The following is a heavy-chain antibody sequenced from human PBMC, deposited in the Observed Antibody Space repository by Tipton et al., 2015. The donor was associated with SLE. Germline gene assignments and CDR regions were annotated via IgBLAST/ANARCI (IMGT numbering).Heavy chain of an antibody. CDR1: GASITSGAYY. J-gene: IGHJ6*02. CDR2: IYYSGTT. V-gene: IGHV4-61*08. CDR3: AQEEGMFYYETSSHYGHYYVMDV. Sequence: TLSLTCTVSGASITSGAYYWSWIRQHPGKGLEWIAYIYYSGTTNYNPSLKSRVTISLDTSKNQFSLKLSSVTAADTAVYYCAQEEGMFYYETSSHYGHYYVMDVWGQGTTVTVSS. D-gene: IGHD3-22*01.